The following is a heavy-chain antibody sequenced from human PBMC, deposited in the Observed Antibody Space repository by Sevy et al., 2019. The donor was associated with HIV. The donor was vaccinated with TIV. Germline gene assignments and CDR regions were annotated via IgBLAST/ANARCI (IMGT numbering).Heavy chain of an antibody. CDR1: GFTFRSYA. Sequence: GGSLRLSCAASGFTFRSYAMTWVRQAPGKGLEWVSTISGSGDTTNYADSVKGRFTVSRENSINSLYLQMSSLRAEDTALYFCAKDHDYIWGSFRQVSFAFDVWGQGTMVTVSS. J-gene: IGHJ3*01. D-gene: IGHD3-16*02. V-gene: IGHV3-23*01. CDR3: AKDHDYIWGSFRQVSFAFDV. CDR2: ISGSGDTT.